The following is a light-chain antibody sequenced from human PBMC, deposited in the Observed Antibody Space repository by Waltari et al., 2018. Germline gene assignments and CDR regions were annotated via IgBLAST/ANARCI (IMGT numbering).Light chain of an antibody. V-gene: IGKV1-9*01. J-gene: IGKJ3*01. CDR1: QGISSY. CDR3: QQLNSYPLT. Sequence: TQWTKSQSSLPASVGDRVTITGRASQGISSYLAWYQQKPGKAPKLLIYAASTLQSGVPSRFSGSGSGTDFTLTISSLQPEDFATYYCQQLNSYPLTFGPGTKVDIK. CDR2: AAS.